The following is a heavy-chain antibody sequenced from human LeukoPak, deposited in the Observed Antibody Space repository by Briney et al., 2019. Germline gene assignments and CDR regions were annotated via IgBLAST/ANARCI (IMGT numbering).Heavy chain of an antibody. J-gene: IGHJ5*02. CDR2: LWSHGRDK. V-gene: IGHV3-33*01. CDR1: GFTFVHYG. D-gene: IGHD3-22*01. Sequence: GRSLRLSCATSGFTFVHYGMHWVRQAPGKGPEWVAVLWSHGRDKYYADSVKGRFSISRDISENTVYLEMNSLRADDTAVYYCVRDVDTSGHYGWFDPWGQGTLVTVSS. CDR3: VRDVDTSGHYGWFDP.